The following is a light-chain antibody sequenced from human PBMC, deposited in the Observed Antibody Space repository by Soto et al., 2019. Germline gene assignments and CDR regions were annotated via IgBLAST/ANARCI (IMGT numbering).Light chain of an antibody. Sequence: EIVMTQSPATLSVSPGERATLSCRASQSLRSTLAWYQQKPGQAPRLLIYGASTRATAIPPRFSGSGSGTEFTLTISSLQSEDFVVYYCQQYNDWPLTFGGRTKVEIK. J-gene: IGKJ4*01. CDR1: QSLRST. V-gene: IGKV3-15*01. CDR3: QQYNDWPLT. CDR2: GAS.